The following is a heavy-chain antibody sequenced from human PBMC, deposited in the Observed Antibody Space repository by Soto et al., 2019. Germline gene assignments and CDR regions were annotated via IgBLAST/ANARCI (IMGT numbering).Heavy chain of an antibody. V-gene: IGHV3-30-3*01. J-gene: IGHJ4*02. D-gene: IGHD3-3*01. CDR2: ISYDGSNK. CDR3: ARDPRKYYDFWSGHYGGDY. Sequence: GGSLRLSCAASGFTFSSYAMHWVRQAPGKGLEWVAVISYDGSNKCYADSVKGRFTISRDNSKNTLYLQMNSLRAEDTAVYYCARDPRKYYDFWSGHYGGDYWGQGT. CDR1: GFTFSSYA.